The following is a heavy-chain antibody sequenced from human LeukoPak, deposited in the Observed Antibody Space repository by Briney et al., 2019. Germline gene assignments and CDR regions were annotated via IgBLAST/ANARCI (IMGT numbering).Heavy chain of an antibody. D-gene: IGHD4-17*01. CDR2: IYYSGST. J-gene: IGHJ4*02. V-gene: IGHV4-39*01. Sequence: PSETLSLTCTVSGGSISSSSYYWGWIRQPPGKGLEWIGSIYYSGSTYYNPSLKSRVTISVDTSKNQLSLKLSSVTAADTAVYYCARGSRRGDYAIDSWGQGTLVTVSS. CDR1: GGSISSSSYY. CDR3: ARGSRRGDYAIDS.